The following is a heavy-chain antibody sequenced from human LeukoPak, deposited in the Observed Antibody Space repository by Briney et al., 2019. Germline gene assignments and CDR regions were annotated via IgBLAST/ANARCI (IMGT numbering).Heavy chain of an antibody. Sequence: ASVKVSCKASGYTFTGYYMHWVRQAPGQGLEWMGRINPNSGGTNYAQKFQGRFTMTRDTSISTAYMELSRLRSDDTAVYYCASAPMPYDAFDIWGQGTMVTVSS. CDR1: GYTFTGYY. D-gene: IGHD2-2*01. J-gene: IGHJ3*02. CDR2: INPNSGGT. V-gene: IGHV1-2*06. CDR3: ASAPMPYDAFDI.